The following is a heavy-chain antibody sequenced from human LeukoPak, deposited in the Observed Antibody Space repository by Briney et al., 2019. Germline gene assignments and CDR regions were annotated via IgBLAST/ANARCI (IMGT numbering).Heavy chain of an antibody. J-gene: IGHJ3*02. CDR1: GVSISSYY. CDR3: ARSQYYNDKAFDI. V-gene: IGHV4-59*08. Sequence: SETLSLTCTVSGVSISSYYWSWNRQPPGKGLEWVGYIYYSGSTDYNPSLKSRLTISVDTSKTQFSLKLSSVTAADTAVYYCARSQYYNDKAFDIWGQGTMVTVSS. CDR2: IYYSGST. D-gene: IGHD2/OR15-2a*01.